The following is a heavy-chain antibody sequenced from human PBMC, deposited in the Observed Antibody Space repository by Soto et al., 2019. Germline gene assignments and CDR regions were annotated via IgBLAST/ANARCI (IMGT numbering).Heavy chain of an antibody. D-gene: IGHD6-19*01. J-gene: IGHJ4*02. CDR2: VSHDGRKT. V-gene: IGHV3-30*18. CDR1: GFTFSDYA. CDR3: AKGGRQWLVTSDFNY. Sequence: VQLVESGGGVVQPGRSLRLSCAASGFTFSDYAMHWVLQAPGKGLEWVAVVSHDGRKTHYADSLKGRFTISCDSSKNTVSLEMTSLRAEDTAVYYGAKGGRQWLVTSDFNYWGQGALVTVSS.